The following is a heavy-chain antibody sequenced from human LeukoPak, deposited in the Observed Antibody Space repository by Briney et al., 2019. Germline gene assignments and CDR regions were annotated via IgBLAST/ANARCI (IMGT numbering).Heavy chain of an antibody. D-gene: IGHD6-19*01. CDR1: GFTFSSYE. Sequence: GGSLRLSCAASGFTFSSYEMNWVRQAPGKGLEWVSYISSSGSTIYYADSVKGRFTISRDNAKNSLYLQMNSLRAEDTAVYYCARDRGIAVAGTIDYWGQGTLVTVSS. J-gene: IGHJ4*02. V-gene: IGHV3-48*03. CDR3: ARDRGIAVAGTIDY. CDR2: ISSSGSTI.